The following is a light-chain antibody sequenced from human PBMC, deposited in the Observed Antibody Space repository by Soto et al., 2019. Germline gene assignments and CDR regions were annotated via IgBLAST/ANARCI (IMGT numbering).Light chain of an antibody. V-gene: IGKV1-39*01. CDR1: QSVTYY. J-gene: IGKJ1*01. CDR2: AAS. Sequence: DIQMTQSPSSLSASVGDRVTITCRASQSVTYYLNWYQQKPGKAPKLLIYAASILQSGVPSRFSGSGSGTDFTLTISSLQPEDFASYYCQQSYSTPWAFGQGTKVEIK. CDR3: QQSYSTPWA.